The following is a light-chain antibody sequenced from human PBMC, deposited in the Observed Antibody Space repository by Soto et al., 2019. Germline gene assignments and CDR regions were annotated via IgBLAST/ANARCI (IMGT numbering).Light chain of an antibody. CDR3: CSYAGSPPYV. CDR2: DVS. J-gene: IGLJ1*01. CDR1: SSDVGGYSY. Sequence: QSALTQPRSVSGSPGQSVTISCTGTSSDVGGYSYVSWYQQHPGKAPKLMIYDVSERPSGVPDRFSGSKSGNTASLTISGLQAEDEADYYCCSYAGSPPYVFGTGTKLTVL. V-gene: IGLV2-11*01.